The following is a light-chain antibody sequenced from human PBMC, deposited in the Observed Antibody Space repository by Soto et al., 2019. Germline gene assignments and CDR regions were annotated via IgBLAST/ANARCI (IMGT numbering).Light chain of an antibody. V-gene: IGLV1-40*01. Sequence: QSVLTQPPSVSGAPGQRVTISCTGSSSNIGAGYGVHWYQHLPGTAPKLLIYANNNRPSGVPDRFSGSKSGTSASLAITGLQADDEADYYCQSYDSSLSGSVVFGGGTQLTVL. CDR2: ANN. J-gene: IGLJ2*01. CDR1: SSNIGAGYG. CDR3: QSYDSSLSGSVV.